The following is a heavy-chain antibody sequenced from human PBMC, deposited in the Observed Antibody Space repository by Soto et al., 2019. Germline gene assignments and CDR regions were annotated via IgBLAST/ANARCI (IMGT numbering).Heavy chain of an antibody. CDR1: GGSMTTGDQY. CDR3: ARELPQRQGRNMDV. D-gene: IGHD1-1*01. V-gene: IGHV4-31*03. CDR2: INHRGSL. Sequence: SETLSLTCTVTGGSMTTGDQYWTWIRHRPGEGLEWFGYINHRGSLYYNPSLESRVSMSVDTSKNQFSLNLSSVTAADTAVYYCARELPQRQGRNMDVWGQGTTGTVSS. J-gene: IGHJ6*02.